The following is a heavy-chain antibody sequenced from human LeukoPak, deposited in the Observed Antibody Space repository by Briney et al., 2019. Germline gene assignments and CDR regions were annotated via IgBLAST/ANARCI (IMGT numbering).Heavy chain of an antibody. CDR2: TYYRSKWYD. J-gene: IGHJ6*03. CDR3: ARQVFDWNYYYYYMDV. CDR1: GDSVSSKSAA. D-gene: IGHD3-9*01. Sequence: SQTLSLTCAISGDSVSSKSAAWNWIRQSPSRGLEWLGRTYYRSKWYDDYAVSVKSRITINADTSKNQFSLHLNSVTPEDTAVYYCARQVFDWNYYYYYMDVWGKGTTVTVSS. V-gene: IGHV6-1*01.